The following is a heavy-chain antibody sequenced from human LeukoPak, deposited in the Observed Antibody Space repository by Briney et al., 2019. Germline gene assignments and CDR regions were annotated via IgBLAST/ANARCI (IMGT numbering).Heavy chain of an antibody. D-gene: IGHD3-10*01. CDR2: ISGSGGST. CDR3: AKGKVQGVMRYYFDY. V-gene: IGHV3-23*01. CDR1: GFTFSSYA. J-gene: IGHJ4*02. Sequence: GSLRLSCAASGFTFSSYAMSWVRQAPGKGLEWVSAISGSGGSTYYADSVKGRFTISRDNSKNTLYLQMNSLRAEDTAVYYCAKGKVQGVMRYYFDYWGQGTLVTVSS.